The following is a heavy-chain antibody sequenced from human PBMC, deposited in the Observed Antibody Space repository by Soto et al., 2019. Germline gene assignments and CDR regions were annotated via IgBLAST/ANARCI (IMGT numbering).Heavy chain of an antibody. Sequence: GGSLRLSCAASGVTFISCAMGWVRQAPGKGLEYVSAISSNGGSTYYANSVKGRFTISRDNSKNTLYLQMGSLRAEDMAVYYCARGIFDSYGMDVWGQGTTVTVSS. CDR1: GVTFISCA. CDR2: ISSNGGST. D-gene: IGHD2-15*01. V-gene: IGHV3-64*01. CDR3: ARGIFDSYGMDV. J-gene: IGHJ6*02.